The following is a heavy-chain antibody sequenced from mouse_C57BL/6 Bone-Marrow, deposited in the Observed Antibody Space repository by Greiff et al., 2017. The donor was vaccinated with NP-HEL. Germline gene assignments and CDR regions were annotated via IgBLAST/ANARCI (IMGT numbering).Heavy chain of an antibody. CDR3: TRGRYYGSSYGAWFAY. J-gene: IGHJ3*01. CDR2: ISSGGDYI. V-gene: IGHV5-9-1*02. D-gene: IGHD1-1*01. Sequence: EVQLVESGEGLVKPGGSLKLSCAASGFTFSSYAMSWVRQTPEKRLERVAYISSGGDYIYYADTVKGRFTISRDNARNTLYLQMSSLKSEDTAMYYCTRGRYYGSSYGAWFAYWGQGTLVTVSA. CDR1: GFTFSSYA.